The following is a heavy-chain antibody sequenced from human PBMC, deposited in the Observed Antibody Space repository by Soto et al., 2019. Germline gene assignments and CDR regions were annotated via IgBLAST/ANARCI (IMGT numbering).Heavy chain of an antibody. J-gene: IGHJ6*04. Sequence: QVQLVESGGGVVQPGRSLRLSCVGSGFPFWHYGMHWVRQAPGKGLEWVAVIWSDGKKESYADFVKGRFAISRDNFKDTLYLQMNSLRAEATAVYYCARDRDGGWFHMDVWGSGATVTVSS. CDR1: GFPFWHYG. CDR3: ARDRDGGWFHMDV. D-gene: IGHD6-19*01. CDR2: IWSDGKKE. V-gene: IGHV3-33*01.